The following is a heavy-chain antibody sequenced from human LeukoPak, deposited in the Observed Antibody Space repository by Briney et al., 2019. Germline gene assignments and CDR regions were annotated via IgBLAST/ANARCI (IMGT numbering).Heavy chain of an antibody. Sequence: SETLSLTCVVSGGSITSYYWSWIRQSPGKGLEWIGKIYNSGSTNYNPSLKSRVTISVDTSKNQFSLKLSSVTAADTAVYYCARQSGNAPGGWFDPWGQGTLVTVPS. D-gene: IGHD4-23*01. CDR2: IYNSGST. J-gene: IGHJ5*02. CDR1: GGSITSYY. CDR3: ARQSGNAPGGWFDP. V-gene: IGHV4-59*08.